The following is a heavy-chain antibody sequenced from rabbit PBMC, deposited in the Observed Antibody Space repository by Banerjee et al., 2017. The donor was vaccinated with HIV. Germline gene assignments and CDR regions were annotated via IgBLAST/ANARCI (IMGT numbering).Heavy chain of an antibody. V-gene: IGHV1S43*01. J-gene: IGHJ4*01. Sequence: QEQLKESGGGLVQPGGSLKLSCKASGFDFSSYYCMCWVRQAPGKGLEWIGCIYTGSGGTWDASWVNGRFTISRSTSLNTVDLKMTSLTAADTATYFCASSGVAGYDYTTTGYFKLWGPGTLVTVS. CDR1: GFDFSSYYC. CDR2: IYTGSGGT. CDR3: ASSGVAGYDYTTTGYFKL. D-gene: IGHD6-1*01.